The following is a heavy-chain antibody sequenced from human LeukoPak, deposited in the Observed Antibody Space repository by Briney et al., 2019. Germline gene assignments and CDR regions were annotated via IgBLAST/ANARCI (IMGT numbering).Heavy chain of an antibody. D-gene: IGHD1-26*01. CDR2: INTNTGIP. V-gene: IGHV7-4-1*02. J-gene: IGHJ4*02. Sequence: GASVKVSCKASGYTFTSYAMNWVRQAPGQGLEWMGWINTNTGIPTYAQGFTGRFVFSLDTSVSTAYLQISSLKAEDTAVYYCARAYGRYYENPRVGFDYWGQGTLVTVSS. CDR1: GYTFTSYA. CDR3: ARAYGRYYENPRVGFDY.